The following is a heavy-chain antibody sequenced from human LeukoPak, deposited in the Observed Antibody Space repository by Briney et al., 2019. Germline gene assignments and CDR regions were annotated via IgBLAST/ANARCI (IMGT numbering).Heavy chain of an antibody. CDR2: IYSSGST. J-gene: IGHJ4*02. CDR1: GGSINSFY. D-gene: IGHD3-3*01. V-gene: IGHV4-4*07. CDR3: AREQSGRFGQYYFDY. Sequence: PSETLSLTCTVSGGSINSFYWTWIRQPAGKGLEWIGRIYSSGSTIFNPSLKSRVTMSVDTSKNQFSLRLSSVTAADTAAYYCAREQSGRFGQYYFDYWGQGTLVTVSS.